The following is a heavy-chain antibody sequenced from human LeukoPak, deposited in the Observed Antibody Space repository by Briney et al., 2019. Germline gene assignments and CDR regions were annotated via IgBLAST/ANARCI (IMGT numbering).Heavy chain of an antibody. J-gene: IGHJ4*02. V-gene: IGHV3-66*01. D-gene: IGHD5-24*01. CDR3: ARGMGSSGYERWLQLGAHFDY. CDR2: IYSGGST. CDR1: GFTVSSNY. Sequence: RPGGSLRLSCAASGFTVSSNYMSWVRQAPGKGLEWVSVIYSGGSTYYADSVKGRFTNSRDNSKNTLYLQMNSLRAEDTAVYYCARGMGSSGYERWLQLGAHFDYWGQGTLVTVSS.